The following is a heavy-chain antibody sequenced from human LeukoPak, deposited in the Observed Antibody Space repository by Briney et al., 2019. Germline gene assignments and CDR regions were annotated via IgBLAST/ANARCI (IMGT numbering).Heavy chain of an antibody. J-gene: IGHJ6*02. CDR2: ISWNSGSI. V-gene: IGHV3-9*01. D-gene: IGHD1-26*01. CDR1: GFTFDDYA. Sequence: GGSLRLSCAASGFTFDDYAMHWVRQAPGKGLEWVSGISWNSGSIGYADSVEGRFTISRDNAKNSLYLQMNSLRAEDTALYYCAKDSGSSYYYYYGMDVWGQGTTVTVSS. CDR3: AKDSGSSYYYYYGMDV.